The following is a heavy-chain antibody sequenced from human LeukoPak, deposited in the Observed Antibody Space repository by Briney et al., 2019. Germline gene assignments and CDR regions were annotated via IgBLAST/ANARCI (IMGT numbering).Heavy chain of an antibody. D-gene: IGHD3-9*01. J-gene: IGHJ4*02. CDR2: ISGSGGST. CDR3: AKLYYDILTGYSPFDY. Sequence: GGSLRLSCTASGFTFSSYAMSWVRQAPGKGLEWVSAISGSGGSTYYADPVKGRFTISRDNSKNTLYLQMNNLRAEDTAVYYCAKLYYDILTGYSPFDYWGQGTLVTVSS. CDR1: GFTFSSYA. V-gene: IGHV3-23*01.